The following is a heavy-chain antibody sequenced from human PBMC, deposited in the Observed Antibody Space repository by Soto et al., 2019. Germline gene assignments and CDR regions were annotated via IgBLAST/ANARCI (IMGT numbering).Heavy chain of an antibody. CDR1: GGSISSGGYY. CDR2: IYYSGST. V-gene: IGHV4-31*03. J-gene: IGHJ5*02. D-gene: IGHD3-16*02. Sequence: QVQLQESGPGLVKPSQTLSLTCTVSGGSISSGGYYWSWIRQHPGKGLEWIGYIYYSGSTYYNPSLKSRVTISVETSKNQCSGERGSVTAADGAVDCWARGGTLGGVIVLGYWFDPWGQGTLVTVSS. CDR3: ARGGTLGGVIVLGYWFDP.